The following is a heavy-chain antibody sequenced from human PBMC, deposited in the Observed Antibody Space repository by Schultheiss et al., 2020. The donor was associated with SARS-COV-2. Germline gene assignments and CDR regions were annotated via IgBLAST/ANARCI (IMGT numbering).Heavy chain of an antibody. CDR2: IYYSGGT. J-gene: IGHJ3*02. D-gene: IGHD2-8*01. V-gene: IGHV4-59*12. CDR3: ARAQRRIVLMVYVIGAFDI. Sequence: SETLSLTCTVSGGSISTYYWTWIRQPPGKGLEWIGSIYYSGGTYYNPSHKSRLTISVDTSKYQFSLQLTSVTAADTAVYYCARAQRRIVLMVYVIGAFDIWGQGTMVTVSS. CDR1: GGSISTYY.